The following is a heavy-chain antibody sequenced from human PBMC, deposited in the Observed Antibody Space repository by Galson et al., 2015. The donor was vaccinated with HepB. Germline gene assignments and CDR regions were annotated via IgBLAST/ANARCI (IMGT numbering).Heavy chain of an antibody. CDR1: GGSISNYW. CDR3: ARSPSRILVTYFDL. CDR2: VFHSGST. J-gene: IGHJ2*01. V-gene: IGHV4-59*12. Sequence: ETLSLTCTVSGGSISNYWWSWIRQSPGKGLEWIGYVFHSGSTNYNPSLKSRVTISVDTSRNQFSLHLRSVTAADTAAYYCARSPSRILVTYFDLWGRGTLVAVST. D-gene: IGHD3-3*01.